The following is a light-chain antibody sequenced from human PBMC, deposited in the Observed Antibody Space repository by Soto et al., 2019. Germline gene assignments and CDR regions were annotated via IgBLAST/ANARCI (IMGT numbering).Light chain of an antibody. CDR2: EVS. CDR1: SSDVGGYNY. V-gene: IGLV2-14*01. Sequence: QSVLTQPASVSGSPGQSITISCTGTSSDVGGYNYVSWYQQHPGKAPKLMIYEVSNRPSGVSNRFSGSKSGNTASLTISGLQAEDEADYYCSSYTSSSTLVFGVGTKRTVL. CDR3: SSYTSSSTLV. J-gene: IGLJ2*01.